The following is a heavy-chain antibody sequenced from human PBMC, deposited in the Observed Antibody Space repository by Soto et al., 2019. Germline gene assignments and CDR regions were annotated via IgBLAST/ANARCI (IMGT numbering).Heavy chain of an antibody. D-gene: IGHD6-19*01. V-gene: IGHV1-69*05. CDR2: IIPIFGTA. CDR1: GGTFSSYA. J-gene: IGHJ3*02. Sequence: AASVKVSCKASGGTFSSYAISWVRQAPGQGLEWMGGIIPIFGTANYAQKLQGRVTMTTDTSTSTAYMELRSLRSDDTAVYYCARVGIAVAGGAFDIWGQGTMVTVSS. CDR3: ARVGIAVAGGAFDI.